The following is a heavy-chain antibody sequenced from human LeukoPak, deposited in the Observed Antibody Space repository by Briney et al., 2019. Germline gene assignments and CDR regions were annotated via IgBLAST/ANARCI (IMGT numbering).Heavy chain of an antibody. CDR2: IGTAGDT. CDR3: ARVEGDIVVVPAAIGPHYGMDV. CDR1: GFTFSSYD. Sequence: GALRLSCAASGFTFSSYDMHWVRQATGKGLEWVSAIGTAGDTYYPGSVKGRFTISRENAKNSLYLQMNSLRAGDTAVYYCARVEGDIVVVPAAIGPHYGMDVWGQGTTVTVSS. J-gene: IGHJ6*02. V-gene: IGHV3-13*01. D-gene: IGHD2-2*01.